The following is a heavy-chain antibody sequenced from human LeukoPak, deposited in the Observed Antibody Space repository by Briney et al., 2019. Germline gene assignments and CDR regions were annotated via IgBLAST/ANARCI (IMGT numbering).Heavy chain of an antibody. J-gene: IGHJ4*02. CDR1: GGSMSSFY. CDR3: AREYYYDSSGYYALLGY. CDR2: IYTSGTT. V-gene: IGHV4-4*07. D-gene: IGHD3-22*01. Sequence: SETLSLTCTVSGGSMSSFYWSWIRQPAGKRLEWFGRIYTSGTTNYNPSLKSRVTMSVDTSKNQFYLRLSAVTAADTAVYYCAREYYYDSSGYYALLGYWGQGTLVTVSS.